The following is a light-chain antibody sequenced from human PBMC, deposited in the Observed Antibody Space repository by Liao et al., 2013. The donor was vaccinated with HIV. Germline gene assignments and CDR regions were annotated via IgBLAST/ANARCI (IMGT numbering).Light chain of an antibody. CDR3: QAWDSSTEV. V-gene: IGLV3-21*01. J-gene: IGLJ1*01. CDR2: SDS. CDR1: NIGSKS. Sequence: SYELTQPPSVSVAPGETARITCGGNNIGSKSVHWYQQKPGQAPVLVIYSDSDRPSGIPERFSGSNSGNTATLTISGTQAMDEADYYCQAWDSSTEVFGTGTKVTVL.